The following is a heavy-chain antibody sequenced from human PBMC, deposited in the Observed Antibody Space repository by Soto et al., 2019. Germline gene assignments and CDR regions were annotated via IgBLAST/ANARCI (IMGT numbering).Heavy chain of an antibody. CDR2: MFTDVSTT. D-gene: IGHD5-12*01. J-gene: IGHJ4*02. Sequence: GGSLRLSCAASGFSFSGFWMHWVRQAPGKGLVWVSRMFTDVSTTYYADSVKGRFTISRDNAKSTLYLQMNSLRDEDTAVYYCVRRNTGYGNFDSWGQGTLVTVSS. CDR3: VRRNTGYGNFDS. CDR1: GFSFSGFW. V-gene: IGHV3-74*01.